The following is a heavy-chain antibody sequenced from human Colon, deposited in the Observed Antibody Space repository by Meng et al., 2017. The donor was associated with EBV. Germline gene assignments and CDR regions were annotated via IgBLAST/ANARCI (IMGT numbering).Heavy chain of an antibody. CDR3: ARDGGVTHIP. Sequence: QVLLQEAGAGLVKPSGTLSLTCAVSGTSSSTSNWWSWIRQSPGEGLEWIGAIYHNGQTYYNPSLKSRVSMSVDESKNEFSLNLKSVTAADTAVYYCARDGGVTHIPWGQGVLVTVSS. CDR1: GTSSSTSNW. D-gene: IGHD2-8*02. J-gene: IGHJ5*02. CDR2: IYHNGQT. V-gene: IGHV4-4*02.